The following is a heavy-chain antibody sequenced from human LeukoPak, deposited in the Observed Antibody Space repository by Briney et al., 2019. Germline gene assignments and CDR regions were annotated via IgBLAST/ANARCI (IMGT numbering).Heavy chain of an antibody. D-gene: IGHD2-21*02. CDR3: ARSVPGGDDWMGATEY. J-gene: IGHJ4*02. V-gene: IGHV3-13*01. Sequence: PGGSLRLSCEASGFTFSRYDMHWVRQSTGKGLEWVSAIGTAGDTFYLGSVKGRFSISRENAKKTLYLQMNNLGFGDTAVCYCARSVPGGDDWMGATEYWGQGTLVTVPT. CDR1: GFTFSRYD. CDR2: IGTAGDT.